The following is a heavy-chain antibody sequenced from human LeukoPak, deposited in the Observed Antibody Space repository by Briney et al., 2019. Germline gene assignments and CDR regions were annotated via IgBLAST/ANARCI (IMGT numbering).Heavy chain of an antibody. Sequence: SETLSLTCAVYGGSFSGYYWSWIRQPPGKGLEWIGEINHSGSTNYNPSLKSRVTMSVDTSKNLFSLKLSSVSAADTAVYYCARDLRTFYSSNWYVGAFDIWGQGTLVTVSS. J-gene: IGHJ3*02. V-gene: IGHV4-34*01. CDR2: INHSGST. CDR1: GGSFSGYY. D-gene: IGHD6-13*01. CDR3: ARDLRTFYSSNWYVGAFDI.